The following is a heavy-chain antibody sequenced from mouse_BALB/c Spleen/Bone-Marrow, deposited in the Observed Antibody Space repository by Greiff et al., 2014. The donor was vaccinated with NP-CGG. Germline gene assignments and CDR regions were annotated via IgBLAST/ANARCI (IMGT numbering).Heavy chain of an antibody. Sequence: QVQLQQSGAELARPGASVKLSCKASGYTFTSYWMQWVKQRPGQGLEWIGAIYPGDGDTTYTQKFKGKVTLTADKSSSTAYMQLSSLASEDSAVCYCARGAPFDYWGQGTTLTVSS. CDR2: IYPGDGDT. J-gene: IGHJ2*01. CDR1: GYTFTSYW. V-gene: IGHV1-87*01. CDR3: ARGAPFDY.